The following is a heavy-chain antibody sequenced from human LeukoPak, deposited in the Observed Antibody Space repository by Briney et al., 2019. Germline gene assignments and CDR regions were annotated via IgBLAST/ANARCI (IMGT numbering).Heavy chain of an antibody. CDR3: VSFYETY. D-gene: IGHD2/OR15-2a*01. Sequence: GSLRPSCAASGNYWMHWVRQAPGKGLVWVSHINSDGSWTSYADSVKGRFTISKDNAKNTVYLQMNNLRAEDTAVYYCVSFYETYWGRGTLVTVSS. J-gene: IGHJ4*02. CDR1: GNYW. V-gene: IGHV3-74*01. CDR2: INSDGSWT.